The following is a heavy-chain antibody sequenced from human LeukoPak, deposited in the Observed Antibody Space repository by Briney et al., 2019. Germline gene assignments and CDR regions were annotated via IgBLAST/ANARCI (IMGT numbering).Heavy chain of an antibody. J-gene: IGHJ4*02. CDR3: ARVMATLYYFDY. D-gene: IGHD5-24*01. V-gene: IGHV3-30-3*01. CDR1: GFTFSSYA. CDR2: ISYDGSNK. Sequence: PGGSLRLSCAASGFTFSSYAMHWVRQAPGKGLEWVAVISYDGSNKYYADSVKGRFTISRDNSKNTLYLQMNSLRAEGTAVYYCARVMATLYYFDYWGQGTLVTVSS.